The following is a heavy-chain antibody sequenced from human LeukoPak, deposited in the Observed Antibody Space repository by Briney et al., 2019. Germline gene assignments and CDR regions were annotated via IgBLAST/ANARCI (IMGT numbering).Heavy chain of an antibody. CDR3: SRGIYDYGIYFDY. V-gene: IGHV4-59*01. Sequence: SETLSLTCTVSGGSISSYYWSWIRQPPGKGLEWIGYIYYSGSTNYNPSLKSRVTISVDTSKNQFSLKLSPVTAADTAVYYCSRGIYDYGIYFDYWGQGTLVTVSS. CDR1: GGSISSYY. CDR2: IYYSGST. J-gene: IGHJ4*02. D-gene: IGHD4-17*01.